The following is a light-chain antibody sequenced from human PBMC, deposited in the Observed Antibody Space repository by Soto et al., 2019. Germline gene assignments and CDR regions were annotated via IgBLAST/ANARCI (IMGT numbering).Light chain of an antibody. V-gene: IGKV1-5*03. CDR1: QSISRQ. CDR3: LQYQSYWT. J-gene: IGKJ1*01. CDR2: QAS. Sequence: DIQMTQSPSTLSASVGDRVSITCRASQSISRQLAWYQKKPGKAPNLLIYQASNSETGVPSRFTGSGSGTEFTLTISSLQPDDLATYYGLQYQSYWTFGQGTKVEVK.